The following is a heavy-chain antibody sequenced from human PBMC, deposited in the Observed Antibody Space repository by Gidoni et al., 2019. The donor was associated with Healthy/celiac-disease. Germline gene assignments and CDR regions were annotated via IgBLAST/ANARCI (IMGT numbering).Heavy chain of an antibody. Sequence: QVQLVESGGGVVQPGRSLRLSCAASGFTFSSYGMHWVRQAPGTGLGWVAVIWYDGSNKYYADSVKGRFTISRDNSKNTLYLQMNSLRAEDTAVYYCARDSSSSLYYYYGMDVWGQGTTVTVSS. CDR2: IWYDGSNK. CDR3: ARDSSSSLYYYYGMDV. V-gene: IGHV3-33*01. J-gene: IGHJ6*02. D-gene: IGHD6-6*01. CDR1: GFTFSSYG.